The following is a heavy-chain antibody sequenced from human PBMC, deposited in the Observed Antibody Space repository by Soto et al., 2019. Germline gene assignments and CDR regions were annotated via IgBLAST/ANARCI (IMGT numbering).Heavy chain of an antibody. CDR1: GGTFSSYA. D-gene: IGHD3-3*01. V-gene: IGHV1-69*06. Sequence: ASVKVSCRASGGTFSSYAISWVRQAPGQGLEWMGGIIPIFGTANYAQKLQGRVTITADKYTSTAYMELSSLRSEDTAVYYCAREGGDVWRGYKNWFDPWGQGTLVTVSS. CDR3: AREGGDVWRGYKNWFDP. CDR2: IIPIFGTA. J-gene: IGHJ5*02.